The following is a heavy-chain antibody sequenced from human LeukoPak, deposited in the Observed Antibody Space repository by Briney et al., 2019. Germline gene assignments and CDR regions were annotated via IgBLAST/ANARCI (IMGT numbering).Heavy chain of an antibody. CDR3: ARETRGFDY. CDR2: ISYGGSNQ. J-gene: IGHJ4*02. V-gene: IGHV3-30*14. D-gene: IGHD3-10*01. Sequence: GGSLRLSCAASGFTFSSFAMHWVRQAPGKGLEWVAVISYGGSNQYYADSVKGRFTISRDNSKNTLYLQMGSLRAEDMAVYYCARETRGFDYWGQGTLVTVSS. CDR1: GFTFSSFA.